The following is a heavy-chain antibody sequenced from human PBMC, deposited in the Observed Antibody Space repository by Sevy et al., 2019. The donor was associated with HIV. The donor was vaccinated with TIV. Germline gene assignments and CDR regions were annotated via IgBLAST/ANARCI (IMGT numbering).Heavy chain of an antibody. J-gene: IGHJ6*02. CDR3: TRSGGYSDYGMDV. D-gene: IGHD5-12*01. CDR2: VGPAGDT. CDR1: GFTFITYD. V-gene: IGHV3-13*01. Sequence: GGSLRLSCAASGFTFITYDMHWVRHVTGKGLEWVSGVGPAGDTFYPGSVKGRFTISRENANNSLYLQMNNLRAGDTAVYYCTRSGGYSDYGMDVWGQGTTVTVSS.